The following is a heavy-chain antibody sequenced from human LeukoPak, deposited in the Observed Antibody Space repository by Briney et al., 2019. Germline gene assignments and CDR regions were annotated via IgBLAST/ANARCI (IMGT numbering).Heavy chain of an antibody. Sequence: SETLSLTCTVSGGSINSRNHFWGWIRQPPGKGLEWIGSIYYSGSTYYNPSLKSRLTMSVDTSKNQFSLKLNSVTAADTAVYYCATRRSGSYSEYWGQGILVTVSS. V-gene: IGHV4-39*01. D-gene: IGHD1-26*01. J-gene: IGHJ4*02. CDR1: GGSINSRNHF. CDR2: IYYSGST. CDR3: ATRRSGSYSEY.